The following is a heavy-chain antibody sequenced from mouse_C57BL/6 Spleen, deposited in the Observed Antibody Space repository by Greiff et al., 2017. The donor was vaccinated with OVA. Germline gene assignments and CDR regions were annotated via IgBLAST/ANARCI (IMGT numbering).Heavy chain of an antibody. V-gene: IGHV1-42*01. CDR2: INPSTGGT. Sequence: VQLQQSGPELVKPGASVKISCKASGYSFTGYYMNWVKQSPEKSLEWIGEINPSTGGTTYNQKFKAKATLTVDKSSSTAYMQLKSLTSEDSAVYYCATTTVVEGFADWGQGTLVTVSA. CDR1: GYSFTGYY. CDR3: ATTTVVEGFAD. D-gene: IGHD1-1*01. J-gene: IGHJ3*01.